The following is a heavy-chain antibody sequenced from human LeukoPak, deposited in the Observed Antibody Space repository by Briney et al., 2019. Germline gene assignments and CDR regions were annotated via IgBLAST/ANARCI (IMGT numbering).Heavy chain of an antibody. CDR3: SRHTRSWVAFDI. CDR2: LYHSGST. Sequence: SETLSLICAVSGYSMSSGYYWDRIRQPPGQGVEWICSLYHSGSTYYNPSLKSRVPIPVDTSTIQFSLKLSSVTAADAPVYYSSRHTRSWVAFDIWGHGTTVTVSS. V-gene: IGHV4-38-2*01. D-gene: IGHD7-27*01. CDR1: GYSMSSGYY. J-gene: IGHJ3*02.